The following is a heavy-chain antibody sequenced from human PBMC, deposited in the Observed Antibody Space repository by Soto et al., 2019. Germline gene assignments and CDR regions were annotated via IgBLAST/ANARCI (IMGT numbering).Heavy chain of an antibody. J-gene: IGHJ4*02. D-gene: IGHD3-3*01. Sequence: SETLYLTCAVYGGSFSGYYWSWIRQPPGKGLEWIGEINHSGSTNYNPSLKSRVTISVDTSKNQFSLKLSSVTAADTAVYYCARGHMPGFWLKYSNWYTYWGQGTQVTVSS. CDR2: INHSGST. CDR1: GGSFSGYY. V-gene: IGHV4-34*01. CDR3: ARGHMPGFWLKYSNWYTY.